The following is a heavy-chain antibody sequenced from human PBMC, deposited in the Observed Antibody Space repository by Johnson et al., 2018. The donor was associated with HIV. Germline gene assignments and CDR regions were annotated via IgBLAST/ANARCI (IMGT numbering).Heavy chain of an antibody. J-gene: IGHJ3*02. V-gene: IGHV3-15*01. CDR3: ARGQRGGDGHRHAFDM. CDR2: IKSKTDGGTT. D-gene: IGHD2-21*02. CDR1: GFTFSNAW. Sequence: VQLVESGGGLVKPGGSLRLSCAASGFTFSNAWMSGVRQAPGKGLEWVGRIKSKTDGGTTDYAAPVKGRFTISRDDSKNTLYLQMNSVRAADPAVYYCARGQRGGDGHRHAFDMWGQGTMVTVSS.